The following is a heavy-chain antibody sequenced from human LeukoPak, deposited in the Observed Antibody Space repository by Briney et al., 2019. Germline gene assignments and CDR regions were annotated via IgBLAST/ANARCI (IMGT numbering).Heavy chain of an antibody. CDR2: VSDSGDYT. V-gene: IGHV3-23*01. Sequence: GGSLRLSCVTSGFTFSTSAMGWVRQAPGTGLEWVSVVSDSGDYTSYADSVKGRFRTFRDNSENKLYLQMNSLRTEDTAIYYCAMTYDFWSGYPGWGQGTLVTVSS. J-gene: IGHJ4*02. D-gene: IGHD3-3*01. CDR3: AMTYDFWSGYPG. CDR1: GFTFSTSA.